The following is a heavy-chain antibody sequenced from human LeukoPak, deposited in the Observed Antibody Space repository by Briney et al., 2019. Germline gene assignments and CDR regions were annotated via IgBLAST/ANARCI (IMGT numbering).Heavy chain of an antibody. D-gene: IGHD3-10*01. V-gene: IGHV1-2*02. Sequence: ASVKVSYKASGYTFTGYYMHWVRQAPGQGLEWMGWINPNSGGTNYAQKFQGRVTMTRDTSISTAYMELSRLRSDDTAVYYCARASAANYYGSGSPLIDYWGQGTLVTVSS. CDR2: INPNSGGT. J-gene: IGHJ4*02. CDR3: ARASAANYYGSGSPLIDY. CDR1: GYTFTGYY.